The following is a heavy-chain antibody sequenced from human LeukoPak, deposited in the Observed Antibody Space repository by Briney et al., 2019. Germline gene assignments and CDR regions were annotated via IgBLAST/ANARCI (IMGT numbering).Heavy chain of an antibody. D-gene: IGHD2-2*01. CDR1: GCSISSSSYY. CDR2: IYYSGST. Sequence: SETLSLTCTVSGCSISSSSYYWGWIRQPPGKGLEWIGSIYYSGSTYYNPSLKSRVTISVDTSKNQFSLKLSSVTAADTAVYYCASTALGYCSSTSCFTPHYLDYWGQGTLVTVSS. CDR3: ASTALGYCSSTSCFTPHYLDY. V-gene: IGHV4-39*01. J-gene: IGHJ4*02.